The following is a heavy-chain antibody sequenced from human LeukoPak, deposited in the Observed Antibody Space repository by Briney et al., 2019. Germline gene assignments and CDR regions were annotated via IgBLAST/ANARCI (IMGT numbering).Heavy chain of an antibody. CDR2: IKQDGSEK. D-gene: IGHD6-6*01. Sequence: PGGSLRLSCAASGFTFSSYWMSWVRQAPGKGLEWVANIKQDGSEKYYVDSVKVRFTISRDNAKNSLYLQMNSLRAEDTAVYYCAREYSSSSCGYWGQGTLVTVSS. CDR1: GFTFSSYW. CDR3: AREYSSSSCGY. V-gene: IGHV3-7*01. J-gene: IGHJ4*02.